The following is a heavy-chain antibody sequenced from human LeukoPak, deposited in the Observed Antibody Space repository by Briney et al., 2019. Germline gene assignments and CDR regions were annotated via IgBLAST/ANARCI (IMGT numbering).Heavy chain of an antibody. J-gene: IGHJ6*03. CDR2: INHSGST. Sequence: SETLSLTCAVYGGSFSGYYWSWIRQPPGKGLEWIGEINHSGSTNYNPSLKSRVTISVDTSKNQFSLKLSSVTAADTAVYYCASRSPYYYYMDVWGKGTTVTVSS. V-gene: IGHV4-34*01. CDR1: GGSFSGYY. CDR3: ASRSPYYYYMDV.